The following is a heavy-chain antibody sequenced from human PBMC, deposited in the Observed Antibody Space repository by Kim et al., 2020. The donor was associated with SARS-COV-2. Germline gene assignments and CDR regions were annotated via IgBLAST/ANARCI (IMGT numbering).Heavy chain of an antibody. CDR3: ARSPPSSPGIAAAGTAPFHY. CDR1: GGSISSYY. V-gene: IGHV4-59*13. J-gene: IGHJ4*02. D-gene: IGHD6-13*01. CDR2: IYYSGST. Sequence: SETLSLTCTVSGGSISSYYWSWIRQPPGKGLEWIGYIYYSGSTNYNPSLKSRVTISVDTSKNQFSLKLSSVTAADTAVYYCARSPPSSPGIAAAGTAPFHYWGQGTLVTFSS.